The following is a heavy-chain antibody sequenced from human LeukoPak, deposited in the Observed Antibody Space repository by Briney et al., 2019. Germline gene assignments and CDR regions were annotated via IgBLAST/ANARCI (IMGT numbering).Heavy chain of an antibody. CDR2: VSPNNGGT. Sequence: ASVKVSCKASGYTFTAYYIHWVRQAPGQRLEWMGWVSPNNGGTNYAQKFQGRVTMTRDTSISTAYMELSRLRSDDTAAYYCARVETAYSSGWYNGFDPWGQGTLVTVSS. CDR3: ARVETAYSSGWYNGFDP. J-gene: IGHJ5*02. CDR1: GYTFTAYY. D-gene: IGHD6-19*01. V-gene: IGHV1-2*02.